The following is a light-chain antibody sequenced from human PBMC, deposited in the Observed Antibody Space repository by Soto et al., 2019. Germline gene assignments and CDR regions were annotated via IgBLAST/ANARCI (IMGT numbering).Light chain of an antibody. Sequence: VVAPFPATLSVSPRARAPLSCRASPSVSSNLAWYQQKPAQAPSRLIYGASTRANSIPARFSSSGSWTEFTLTTSSLQSEEVAVYYCQQYNNWPPITFGQGTRLDIK. CDR2: GAS. CDR3: QQYNNWPPIT. CDR1: PSVSSN. J-gene: IGKJ5*01. V-gene: IGKV3-15*01.